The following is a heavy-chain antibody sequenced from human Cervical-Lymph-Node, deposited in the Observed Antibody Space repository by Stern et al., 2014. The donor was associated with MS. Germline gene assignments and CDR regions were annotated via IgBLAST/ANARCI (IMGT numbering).Heavy chain of an antibody. CDR1: GASVSRGSYY. CDR2: IYTSGST. V-gene: IGHV4-61*02. J-gene: IGHJ3*01. CDR3: ASQWVADGLKY. Sequence: VQLLESGPGLVKPSETLSLSCTVSGASVSRGSYYWTWIRQPAGKGLEWIGYIYTSGSTSYDPSLKSRVTISLDTSKNQFSLKLTSVTAADTAMYYCASQWVADGLKYWGQGAMVTVSS. D-gene: IGHD6-19*01.